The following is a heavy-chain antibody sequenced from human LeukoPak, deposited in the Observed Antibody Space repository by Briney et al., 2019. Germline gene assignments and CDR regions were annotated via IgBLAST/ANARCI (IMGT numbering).Heavy chain of an antibody. V-gene: IGHV1-69*05. J-gene: IGHJ4*02. CDR2: IIPIFGTA. Sequence: SVKVSCKASGGTFSSYATSWVRQAPGQGLEWMGRIIPIFGTANYAQKFQGRVTITTDESTSTAYMELSSLRSEDTAVYYCAREVAGEAGDWGQGTLVAVSS. CDR3: AREVAGEAGD. CDR1: GGTFSSYA. D-gene: IGHD6-19*01.